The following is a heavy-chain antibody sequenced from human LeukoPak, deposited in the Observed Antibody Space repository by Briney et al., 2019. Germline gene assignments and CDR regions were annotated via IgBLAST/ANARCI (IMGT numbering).Heavy chain of an antibody. CDR1: GFTFDDYA. J-gene: IGHJ4*02. Sequence: GGSLRLSCAASGFTFDDYAMHWVRQAPGKGLEWVSGISWNSGRIDYADSVKGRFTISRDNSKNTLYLQMNSLRVEDTAVYYCARVSRPHRDGYNRWLWGYFDYWGQGTLVTVSS. D-gene: IGHD5-24*01. CDR2: ISWNSGRI. CDR3: ARVSRPHRDGYNRWLWGYFDY. V-gene: IGHV3-9*01.